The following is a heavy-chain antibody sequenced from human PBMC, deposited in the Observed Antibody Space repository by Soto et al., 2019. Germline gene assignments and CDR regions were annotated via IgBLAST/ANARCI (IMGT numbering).Heavy chain of an antibody. CDR3: AHRILRTVFGLVTTTAIYFDF. D-gene: IGHD3-3*01. CDR2: IYWDDDK. V-gene: IGHV2-5*02. J-gene: IGHJ4*02. Sequence: QITLNESGPPVVKPAETLTLTCTFSGFSLTTSGVGVGWIRQSPGKAPEWLALIYWDDDKRYSASLKSRLTITKDPSKNQVVLTMASVDPADTATYYCAHRILRTVFGLVTTTAIYFDFWGQGTPFVVSS. CDR1: GFSLTTSGVG.